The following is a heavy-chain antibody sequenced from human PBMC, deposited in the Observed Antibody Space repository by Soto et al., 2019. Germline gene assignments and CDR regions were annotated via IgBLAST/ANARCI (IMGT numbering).Heavy chain of an antibody. V-gene: IGHV3-30*18. CDR1: GFTFSSYG. CDR2: ISYDGSNK. Sequence: GGSLRLSCAASGFTFSSYGMHWVRQAPGKGLEWVAVISYDGSNKYYADSVKGRFTISRDNSKNTLYLQMNSLRAEDTAVYYCAKDRSDDILTGEKNLDYWGQGTLVTVSS. J-gene: IGHJ4*02. CDR3: AKDRSDDILTGEKNLDY. D-gene: IGHD3-9*01.